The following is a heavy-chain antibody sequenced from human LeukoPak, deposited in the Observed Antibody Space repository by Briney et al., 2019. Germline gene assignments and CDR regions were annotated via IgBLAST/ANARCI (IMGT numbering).Heavy chain of an antibody. CDR3: ARARAI. Sequence: SETLSLTCAVYGGSFSGYYWSWIRQPPGKGLEWTGEINHSGSTNYNPSLKSRVTISVDTSKNQFSLKLSSVTAADTAVYYCARARAIWGQGTMVTVSS. V-gene: IGHV4-34*01. CDR2: INHSGST. J-gene: IGHJ3*02. CDR1: GGSFSGYY.